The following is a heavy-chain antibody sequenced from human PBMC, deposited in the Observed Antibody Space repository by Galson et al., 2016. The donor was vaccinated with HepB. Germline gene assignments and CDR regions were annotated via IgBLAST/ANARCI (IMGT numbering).Heavy chain of an antibody. Sequence: SLRLSCAASGFSFSNYNMDWVRQAPGKGLEWVSYISGSSSTIYYADSVKGRFTISRDNAKNSLYLQMNSLRDDDTAVYYCARVGGAANDYWGRGTLVTVSS. CDR1: GFSFSNYN. J-gene: IGHJ4*02. V-gene: IGHV3-48*02. CDR3: ARVGGAANDY. CDR2: ISGSSSTI. D-gene: IGHD1-26*01.